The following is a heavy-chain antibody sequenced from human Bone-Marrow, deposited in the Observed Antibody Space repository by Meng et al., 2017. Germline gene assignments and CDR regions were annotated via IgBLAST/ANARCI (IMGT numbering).Heavy chain of an antibody. CDR2: IYHSGST. D-gene: IGHD6-19*01. Sequence: QVQLQQWGAGLLKPSETLSLTCAVYVGSFSGYYCSWIRQPPGKGLEWIGEIYHSGSTNYNPSLKSRVTISVDKSKNQFSLKLSSVTAADTAVYYCASFPPPGKQWLVTDYWGQGTLVTVSS. CDR1: VGSFSGYY. CDR3: ASFPPPGKQWLVTDY. J-gene: IGHJ4*02. V-gene: IGHV4-34*01.